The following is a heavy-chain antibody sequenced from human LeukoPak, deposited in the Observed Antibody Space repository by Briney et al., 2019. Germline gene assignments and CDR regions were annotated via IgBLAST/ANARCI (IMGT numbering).Heavy chain of an antibody. V-gene: IGHV3-23*01. CDR2: ISSIGGST. Sequence: PGGSLRLSCAASGFTFSNYGMSWVRQAPGKGLEWVSAISSIGGSTYYADSVKGRFTISRDNSQNTLYLQMISLRTEDTAVYYCAKDPRRYSRTGGYFDYWGQGTLVTVSS. D-gene: IGHD6-13*01. CDR3: AKDPRRYSRTGGYFDY. CDR1: GFTFSNYG. J-gene: IGHJ4*02.